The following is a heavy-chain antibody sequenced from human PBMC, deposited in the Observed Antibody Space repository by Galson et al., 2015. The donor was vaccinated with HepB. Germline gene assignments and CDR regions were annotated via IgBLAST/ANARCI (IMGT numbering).Heavy chain of an antibody. D-gene: IGHD1-26*01. J-gene: IGHJ6*02. CDR3: AREGFSGSYYLGGMDV. V-gene: IGHV1-69*13. CDR1: GFTFSSYV. Sequence: SVKVSCKATGFTFSSYVISWVRQAPGQGLEWIGGIIPIFDTPKYAQKFQGRVTIIADERTTTSSMELSSLRSEDTAVYYCAREGFSGSYYLGGMDVWGQGTTVTVSS. CDR2: IIPIFDTP.